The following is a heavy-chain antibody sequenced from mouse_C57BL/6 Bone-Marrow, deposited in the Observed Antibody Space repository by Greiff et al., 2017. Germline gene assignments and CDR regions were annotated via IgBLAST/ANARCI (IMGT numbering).Heavy chain of an antibody. CDR2: ISDGGSYT. J-gene: IGHJ2*01. CDR3: ARDGGYYYFDY. CDR1: GFTFSSYA. Sequence: EVQVVESGGGLVKPGGSLKLSCAASGFTFSSYAMSWVRQTPEKRLEWVATISDGGSYTYYPDNVKGRFTISRDNAKNNLYLQMSHLKSEDTAMYYCARDGGYYYFDYWGQGTTLTVSS. V-gene: IGHV5-4*01. D-gene: IGHD2-3*01.